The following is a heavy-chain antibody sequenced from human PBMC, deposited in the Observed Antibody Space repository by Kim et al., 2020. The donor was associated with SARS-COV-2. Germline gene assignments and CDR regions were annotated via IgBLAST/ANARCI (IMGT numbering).Heavy chain of an antibody. J-gene: IGHJ4*02. CDR3: ATLKYF. V-gene: IGHV3-7*01. Sequence: GGSLRLSCVASGFTFSNYWMDWVRQTPGKGLEWVANIRGDASENNYVDSVKGRFTISRDNVKNSVYLQMNSLRAEDTAVYYCATLKYFWGQGILVTVSS. CDR2: IRGDASEN. CDR1: GFTFSNYW.